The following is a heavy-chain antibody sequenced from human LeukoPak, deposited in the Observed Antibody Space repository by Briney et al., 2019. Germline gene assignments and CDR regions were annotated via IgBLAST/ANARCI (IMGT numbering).Heavy chain of an antibody. CDR3: ARDGERYCSSTSCHGDY. CDR1: GYTFTSYG. V-gene: IGHV1-18*01. D-gene: IGHD2-2*01. J-gene: IGHJ4*02. CDR2: ISAYNGNT. Sequence: ASVKVSCKASGYTFTSYGISWVRQAPGQGLEWMGWISAYNGNTNYAQKLRGRVTMTTDTSTSTAYMELRSLRSDDTAVYYCARDGERYCSSTSCHGDYWGQGTLVTVSS.